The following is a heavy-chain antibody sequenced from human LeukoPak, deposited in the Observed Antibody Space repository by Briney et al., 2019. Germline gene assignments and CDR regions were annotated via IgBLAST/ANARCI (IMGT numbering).Heavy chain of an antibody. CDR2: INHSGST. J-gene: IGHJ4*02. CDR3: ARHYGSGSYQDYFDY. Sequence: SETLSLTCAVYGGSFSGYYWSWIRQPPGKGLEWIGEINHSGSTNYNPSLKSRVTMSVDTSKSQFSLKLSSVTAADTAVYYCARHYGSGSYQDYFDYWGQGTLVTVSS. D-gene: IGHD3-10*01. V-gene: IGHV4-34*01. CDR1: GGSFSGYY.